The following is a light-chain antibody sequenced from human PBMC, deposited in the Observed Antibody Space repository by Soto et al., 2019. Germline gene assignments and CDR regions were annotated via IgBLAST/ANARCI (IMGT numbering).Light chain of an antibody. J-gene: IGKJ1*01. CDR3: HQYNNWPRT. V-gene: IGKV3-15*01. CDR2: GAS. CDR1: QSVGNN. Sequence: EIVMTQSPATLSVSPGERATLSCRASQSVGNNLAWYQQKPGQAPRLLIYGASSRASGIPTRFSGSGSGTEFTLSISSLQSEDFAVYYCHQYNNWPRTFGQGTKVEIK.